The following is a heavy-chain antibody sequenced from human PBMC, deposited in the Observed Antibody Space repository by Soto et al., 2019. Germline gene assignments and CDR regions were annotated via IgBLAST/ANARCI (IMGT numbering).Heavy chain of an antibody. Sequence: EVQLVESGGGLVQPGGSLRLSCAASGFRFSNYWMTWVRQAPGKGLEWVANMNQDGSEKYYVDSVKGRFTISRDNPNYSLFLQMNSLGAEDTAVYYCARAWSPFSYWGQGTLVTVSS. CDR1: GFRFSNYW. V-gene: IGHV3-7*03. D-gene: IGHD2-8*02. CDR2: MNQDGSEK. J-gene: IGHJ4*02. CDR3: ARAWSPFSY.